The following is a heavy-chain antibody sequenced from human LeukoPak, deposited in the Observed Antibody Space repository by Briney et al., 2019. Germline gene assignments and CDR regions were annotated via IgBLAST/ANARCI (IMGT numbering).Heavy chain of an antibody. Sequence: ASVQVSCKASGCIFTDHDMHWVRQAPGQGLEWMGWVNPTNSGDTNYARKFQGRVTMTWDTSISTGSMELSSLRSDDTAVYYCARGAFATYSFDSWGQGTLVTVSS. CDR2: VNPTNSGDT. D-gene: IGHD3-16*01. CDR3: ARGAFATYSFDS. CDR1: GCIFTDHD. J-gene: IGHJ4*02. V-gene: IGHV1-2*02.